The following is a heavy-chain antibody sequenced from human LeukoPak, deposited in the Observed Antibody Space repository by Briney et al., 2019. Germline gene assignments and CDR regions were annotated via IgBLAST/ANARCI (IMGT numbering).Heavy chain of an antibody. CDR3: AKAVTSGGRYAFDI. CDR1: GFTFSSEA. CDR2: ISPAGGTT. J-gene: IGHJ3*02. V-gene: IGHV3-23*01. D-gene: IGHD4-17*01. Sequence: GGSLRLSCAVSGFTFSSEAMGWVRQLPGGGLEWVSTISPAGGTTYYAESMKGRFTISRDNSENTLYLQMNSLRSEDTAVYYCAKAVTSGGRYAFDIWGQGTMVTVSS.